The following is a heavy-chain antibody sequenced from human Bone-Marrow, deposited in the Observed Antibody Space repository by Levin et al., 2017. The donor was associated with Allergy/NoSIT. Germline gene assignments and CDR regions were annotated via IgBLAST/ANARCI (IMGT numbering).Heavy chain of an antibody. Sequence: GESLKISCAASGFSVSRNYMSWVRQAPGKGLEWVSLIYSGGDTQYADSVKGRFTISRDNSRNTLYLQMNSLRGDDTAVYYCARNGVGTAAGTPWGQGTLVTVSA. CDR1: GFSVSRNY. D-gene: IGHD6-13*01. CDR3: ARNGVGTAAGTP. V-gene: IGHV3-66*01. J-gene: IGHJ4*02. CDR2: IYSGGDT.